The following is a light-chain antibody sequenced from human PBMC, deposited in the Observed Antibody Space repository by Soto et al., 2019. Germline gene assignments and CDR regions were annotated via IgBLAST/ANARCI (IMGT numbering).Light chain of an antibody. CDR1: SSNIGARHD. J-gene: IGLJ2*01. CDR3: QSYDYSLSGWV. CDR2: GNS. V-gene: IGLV1-40*01. Sequence: QSVLTQPPSVSGAPGQRVTISCPGSSSNIGARHDVHWYQQLPGTAPKLVIYGNSNRPSGVPDRFSGSKSGTSASLAITGRQAEDEADYYCQSYDYSLSGWVFGGGTKVTVL.